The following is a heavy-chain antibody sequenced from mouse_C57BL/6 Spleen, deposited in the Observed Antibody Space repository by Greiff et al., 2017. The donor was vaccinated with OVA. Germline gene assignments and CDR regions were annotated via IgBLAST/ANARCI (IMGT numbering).Heavy chain of an antibody. CDR3: ARDGYDGGYFDY. D-gene: IGHD2-2*01. J-gene: IGHJ2*01. CDR2: ISSGSSTI. Sequence: DVMLVESGGGLVKPGGSLKLSCAASGFTFSDYGMHWVRQAPEKGLEWVAYISSGSSTIYYADTVKGRFTISRDNAKNTLFLQMTSLRSEDTAMYYCARDGYDGGYFDYWGQGTTLTVSS. V-gene: IGHV5-17*01. CDR1: GFTFSDYG.